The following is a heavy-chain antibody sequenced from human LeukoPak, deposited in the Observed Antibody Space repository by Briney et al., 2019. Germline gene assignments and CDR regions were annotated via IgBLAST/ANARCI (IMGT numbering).Heavy chain of an antibody. J-gene: IGHJ4*02. CDR3: ARPDYYDSSGYLY. CDR1: GGTFSSYA. CDR2: IIPIFGIA. Sequence: SVKVSCKASGGTFSSYAISWVRQAPGHGLEWRGRIIPIFGIANYAQKFQDRVTITADKSTSTAYMELSSLRSEDTAVYYCARPDYYDSSGYLYWGQGTLVTVSS. D-gene: IGHD3-22*01. V-gene: IGHV1-69*04.